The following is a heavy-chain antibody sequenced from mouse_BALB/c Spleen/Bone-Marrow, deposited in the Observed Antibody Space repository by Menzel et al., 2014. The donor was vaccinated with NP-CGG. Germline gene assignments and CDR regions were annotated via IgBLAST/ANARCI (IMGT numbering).Heavy chain of an antibody. V-gene: IGHV7-3*02. Sequence: EVMLVESGGGLVQPGGSLRLSCATSGFTFTDYYMSWVRQPPGKALEWLGFIRNKANGYTTEYSASVKGRFTISRDNSQSILYLQMNTLRAEDSATYYCATGWFAYWGQGPLVTVSA. J-gene: IGHJ3*01. CDR2: IRNKANGYTT. CDR1: GFTFTDYY. CDR3: ATGWFAY.